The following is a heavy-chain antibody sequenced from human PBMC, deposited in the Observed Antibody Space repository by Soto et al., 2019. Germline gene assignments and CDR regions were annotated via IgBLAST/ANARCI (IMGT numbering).Heavy chain of an antibody. D-gene: IGHD3-10*01. Sequence: GASVKVYCKVSGYTRTELSMHWVRQENGKGLEWMGGFDPEDGETIYAQKFQGRVTMTEDTSTDTAYMELSSLRSEDTAVYYCATVSKIPYGFNDYWGQGTLVTVSS. CDR2: FDPEDGET. V-gene: IGHV1-24*01. J-gene: IGHJ4*02. CDR3: ATVSKIPYGFNDY. CDR1: GYTRTELS.